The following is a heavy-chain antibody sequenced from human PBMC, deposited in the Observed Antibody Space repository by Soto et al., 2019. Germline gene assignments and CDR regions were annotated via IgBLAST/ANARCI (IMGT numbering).Heavy chain of an antibody. Sequence: QVQLVQSGAEVKKPGSSVKVSCKASGGTFSSYAISWVRQAPGQGLEWMGGSIPTFGTANYEQKFQGRVTITPDESTSTAYLGLSSLRSEDTAVYYCARPCLSGYQYGMDLLGQGTTVTVSS. J-gene: IGHJ6*02. D-gene: IGHD3-9*01. CDR1: GGTFSSYA. CDR3: ARPCLSGYQYGMDL. V-gene: IGHV1-69*05. CDR2: SIPTFGTA.